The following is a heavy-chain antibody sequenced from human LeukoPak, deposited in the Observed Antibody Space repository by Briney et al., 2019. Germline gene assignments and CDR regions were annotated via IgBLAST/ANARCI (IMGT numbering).Heavy chain of an antibody. V-gene: IGHV4-59*11. CDR2: IYYSGST. CDR1: GGSISSHY. CDR3: ARRGGYSYGYDPLDFDY. D-gene: IGHD5-18*01. Sequence: SETLSLTCTVSGGSISSHYWSWIRQPPGKGLEWIGYIYYSGSTNYNPSLKSRVTISVDTSKNQFSLKLSSVTAADTAVYYCARRGGYSYGYDPLDFDYWGQGTLVTVSS. J-gene: IGHJ4*02.